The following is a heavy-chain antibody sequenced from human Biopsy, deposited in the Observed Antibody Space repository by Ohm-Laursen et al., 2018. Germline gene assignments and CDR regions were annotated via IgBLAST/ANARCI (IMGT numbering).Heavy chain of an antibody. Sequence: SETLSLTCTVSGASVTSGSYYWSWIRQPPGKGLEWLGYISNIGSTNYNPSLKSRVTISVDTSKNHFSLKLTSATAADTAVYYCARESALAGDFDSWGQGTLVTVSS. CDR3: ARESALAGDFDS. D-gene: IGHD6-19*01. J-gene: IGHJ4*02. CDR2: ISNIGST. CDR1: GASVTSGSYY. V-gene: IGHV4-61*01.